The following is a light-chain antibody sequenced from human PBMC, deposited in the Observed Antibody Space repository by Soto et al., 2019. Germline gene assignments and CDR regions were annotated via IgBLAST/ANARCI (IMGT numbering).Light chain of an antibody. CDR3: SSYTSSTTLDVV. CDR1: MRDVGAYNL. Sequence: QSALTQPASVSGSAGQSITISCSGTMRDVGAYNLVSWYQQHPGTAPKLIIYEVRNRPSGISSRFSGSRSGNTASLTISGLQSEDEADYYCSSYTSSTTLDVVFGGGTKLTVL. CDR2: EVR. V-gene: IGLV2-14*01. J-gene: IGLJ2*01.